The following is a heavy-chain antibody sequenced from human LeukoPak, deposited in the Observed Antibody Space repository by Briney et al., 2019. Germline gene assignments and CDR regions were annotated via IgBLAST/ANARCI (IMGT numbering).Heavy chain of an antibody. V-gene: IGHV1-18*01. CDR2: INAYNGNT. D-gene: IGHD3-3*01. CDR3: ARSSYSEFWSGYYNVGYYFDY. CDR1: GYTFTSYG. J-gene: IGHJ4*02. Sequence: ASVKVSCKASGYTFTSYGISWVRQAPGQGLEWMGWINAYNGNTNYAQKLQGRVALTSDTSTSTAYLELRSLRADDTAVYYCARSSYSEFWSGYYNVGYYFDYWGQGTLVTVSS.